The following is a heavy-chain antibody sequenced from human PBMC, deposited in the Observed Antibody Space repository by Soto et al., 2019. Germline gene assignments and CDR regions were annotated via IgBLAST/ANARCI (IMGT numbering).Heavy chain of an antibody. Sequence: HPGGSLRLSCAASGFTFSTYSMNWVRQAPGKGLEWVSYISSISSTIFYTDSVKGGFTVSRDNAKNSLYRPKNSLRAEDTALYYCARMVRQRWLQSLRPRGFGLSGFDSWCQGTMVTVSS. CDR2: ISSISSTI. D-gene: IGHD3-10*01. V-gene: IGHV3-48*01. J-gene: IGHJ3*02. CDR3: ARMVRQRWLQSLRPRGFGLSGFDS. CDR1: GFTFSTYS.